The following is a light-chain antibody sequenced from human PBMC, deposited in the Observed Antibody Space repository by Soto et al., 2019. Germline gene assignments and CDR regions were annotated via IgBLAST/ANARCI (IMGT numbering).Light chain of an antibody. J-gene: IGKJ1*01. Sequence: EIVMTQSPVTLSLFRWERATLSCRASQSVGATVAWYHQRPGQAPRLLISGASTRATGIPARFSGSGSGTEFTLTISSLQSEDFAVYYCQHYNNWPPWTFGQGTKVDI. V-gene: IGKV3-15*01. CDR1: QSVGAT. CDR3: QHYNNWPPWT. CDR2: GAS.